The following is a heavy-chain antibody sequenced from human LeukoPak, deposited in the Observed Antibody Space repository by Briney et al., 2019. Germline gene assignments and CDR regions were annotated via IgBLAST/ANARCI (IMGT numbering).Heavy chain of an antibody. CDR2: INPNSGGT. CDR1: GYTFTGYY. J-gene: IGHJ6*03. CDR3: ARAPVWTGYYYYMDV. V-gene: IGHV1-2*02. D-gene: IGHD3/OR15-3a*01. Sequence: GASVKVSCKASGYTFTGYYMHWVRQAPGQGLEWMGWINPNSGGTNYAQKFQGRVTMTRDTSISTAYMELSRLRSDDTAVYYCARAPVWTGYYYYMDVWGKGTTVTVSS.